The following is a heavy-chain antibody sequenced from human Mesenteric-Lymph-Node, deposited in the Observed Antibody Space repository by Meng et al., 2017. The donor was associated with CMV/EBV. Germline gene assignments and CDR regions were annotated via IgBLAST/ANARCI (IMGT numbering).Heavy chain of an antibody. CDR2: AWYSGINK. CDR1: TLSRQG. V-gene: IGHV3-33*01. J-gene: IGHJ4*02. Sequence: TLSRQGMQGVRAATGKGLEGVAIAWYSGINKYYVESVKGRFTLSRDNSKNTLNVQMNSLRAEDTAVYYCARDDSSGWFHAGDYFDYWGQGTLVTVSS. D-gene: IGHD6-19*01. CDR3: ARDDSSGWFHAGDYFDY.